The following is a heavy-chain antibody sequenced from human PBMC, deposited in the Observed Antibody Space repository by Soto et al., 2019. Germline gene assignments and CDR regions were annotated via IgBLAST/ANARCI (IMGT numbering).Heavy chain of an antibody. J-gene: IGHJ4*02. D-gene: IGHD3-9*01. CDR2: ISAYNGHT. CDR3: ARVDLEGRYFARVDY. V-gene: IGHV1-18*01. Sequence: QVQLVQSGAEVKKPGASVKVSCKASGYTFTSYRISWVRQAPGQGLEWMGWISAYNGHTNYAQKLQGRVTMTTETPTSTAYLELRSLRSDDTAVYYCARVDLEGRYFARVDYWGQGTLVTVPS. CDR1: GYTFTSYR.